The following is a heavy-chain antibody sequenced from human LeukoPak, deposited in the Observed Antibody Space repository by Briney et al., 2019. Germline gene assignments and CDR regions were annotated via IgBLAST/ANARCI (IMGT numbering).Heavy chain of an antibody. Sequence: ASVKVSCKASGYTFTIYGISWVRQAPGQGLEWMGWINTNTGNPTYAQGFTGRFVFSLDTSVSTAYLQISSLKAEDTAVYYCAREGDTYCGGDCPDAFDIWGQGTMVTVSS. J-gene: IGHJ3*02. CDR3: AREGDTYCGGDCPDAFDI. D-gene: IGHD2-21*02. CDR2: INTNTGNP. CDR1: GYTFTIYG. V-gene: IGHV7-4-1*02.